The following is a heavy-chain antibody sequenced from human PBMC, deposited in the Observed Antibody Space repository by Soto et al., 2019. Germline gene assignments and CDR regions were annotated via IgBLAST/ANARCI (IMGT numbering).Heavy chain of an antibody. V-gene: IGHV1-8*01. CDR1: GYSFTSYD. CDR2: MNPNSGNT. CDR3: ARGGRDGYEPTFDY. Sequence: ASVKVSCKASGYSFTSYDINWVRQATGQGLEWMGWMNPNSGNTGYAQKFQGRVTITADKSTSTAYMELSSLRSEDTAVYYCARGGRDGYEPTFDYWGQGTLVTVSS. J-gene: IGHJ4*02. D-gene: IGHD5-12*01.